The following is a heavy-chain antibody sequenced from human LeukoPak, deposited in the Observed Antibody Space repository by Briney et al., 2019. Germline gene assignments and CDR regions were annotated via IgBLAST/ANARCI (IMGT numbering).Heavy chain of an antibody. CDR2: ISYDGSNK. V-gene: IGHV3-30-3*01. CDR3: ARDNIVATFDY. Sequence: PGRSLLLSCAASGFTFSSYAMHWVRQAPGKGLEWVAVISYDGSNKYYADSVKGRFTISRDTSKNTLYLQMNSLRDEDTAVYYCARDNIVATFDYWGQGTLVTVSS. J-gene: IGHJ4*02. D-gene: IGHD5-12*01. CDR1: GFTFSSYA.